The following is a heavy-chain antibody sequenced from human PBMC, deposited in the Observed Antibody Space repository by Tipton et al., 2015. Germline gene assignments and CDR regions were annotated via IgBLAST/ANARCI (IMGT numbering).Heavy chain of an antibody. J-gene: IGHJ5*02. Sequence: TLSLTCTVSGGSISSGGYYWSWIRQPPGKGLEWIGNIYYSGSTKYNPSLKSRVTISVDTSKNQFSLKLSSVTAADTAVYYCARLRETYGSDSDNWFDPWGQGTLVTVSS. CDR3: ARLRETYGSDSDNWFDP. CDR2: IYYSGST. V-gene: IGHV4-61*08. D-gene: IGHD3-10*01. CDR1: GGSISSGGYY.